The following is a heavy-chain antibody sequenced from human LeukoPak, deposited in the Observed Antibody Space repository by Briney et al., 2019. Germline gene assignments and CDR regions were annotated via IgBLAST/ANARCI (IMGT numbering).Heavy chain of an antibody. CDR3: ARDSRSWSFDY. D-gene: IGHD6-13*01. Sequence: GASVKVSCKASGYTLTTYYMHWVRQAPGQGLEWMGIIKPSESGTSYAQKFQGRVTLTRDTSTSTVYMELSSLRSEDTAVYYCARDSRSWSFDYWGQGTLVTVSS. J-gene: IGHJ4*02. V-gene: IGHV1-46*01. CDR1: GYTLTTYY. CDR2: IKPSESGT.